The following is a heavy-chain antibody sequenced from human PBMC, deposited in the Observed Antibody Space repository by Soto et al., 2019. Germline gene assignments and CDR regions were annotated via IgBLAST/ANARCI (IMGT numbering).Heavy chain of an antibody. Sequence: GGALRVSCSASGVTFSDYTINWVRQAPGKGLEWVALISSDGSNKYYADSVKGRFTISRDTSRNTLYLQMNSLRAEDTAVYYCARDRKTYYDFWSGYLTGYWGQGTLVTVSS. CDR1: GVTFSDYT. V-gene: IGHV3-30-3*01. D-gene: IGHD3-3*01. J-gene: IGHJ4*02. CDR2: ISSDGSNK. CDR3: ARDRKTYYDFWSGYLTGY.